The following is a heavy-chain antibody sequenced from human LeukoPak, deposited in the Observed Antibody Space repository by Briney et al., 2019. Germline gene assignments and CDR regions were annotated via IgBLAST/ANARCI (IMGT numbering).Heavy chain of an antibody. CDR1: GFTFSSYA. D-gene: IGHD2-2*01. V-gene: IGHV3-23*01. Sequence: GGSLRLSCAASGFTFSSYAMSWVRQAPGKGLEWVSAISGSGGSTYYADSVKGRFTISRDNSKNTLYLQMNSLRAEDTAVYYCAKDAPPAYCSSTSCTYYYYYYMDVWGKGTTVTVSS. CDR2: ISGSGGST. CDR3: AKDAPPAYCSSTSCTYYYYYYMDV. J-gene: IGHJ6*03.